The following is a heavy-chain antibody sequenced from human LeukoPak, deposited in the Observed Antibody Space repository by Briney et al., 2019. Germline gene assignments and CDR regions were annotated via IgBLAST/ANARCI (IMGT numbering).Heavy chain of an antibody. CDR1: GFTFSSYS. CDR3: ASRNGGYSYGYADY. V-gene: IGHV3-21*04. J-gene: IGHJ4*02. Sequence: GGSLRLSCAASGFTFSSYSMNWVRQAPGKGLEWVSSISSSSSYIYYADSVKGRFTISRDNAKNSLYLQMNSLRAEDTAVYYCASRNGGYSYGYADYWGQGTLVTVSS. CDR2: ISSSSSYI. D-gene: IGHD5-18*01.